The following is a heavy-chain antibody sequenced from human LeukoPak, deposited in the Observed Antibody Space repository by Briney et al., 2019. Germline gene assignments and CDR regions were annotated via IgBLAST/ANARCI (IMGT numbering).Heavy chain of an antibody. V-gene: IGHV1-69*04. CDR1: GGTFSSYA. D-gene: IGHD5-12*01. J-gene: IGHJ4*02. Sequence: ASVKVSCKASGGTFSSYAISWVRQAPGQGLEWMGRIIPILGIANYAQKFQGRVTITADKSTSTAYMELSSLRSEDTAVYYCARHSRGSGYDLDYWGQGTLVTVSS. CDR2: IIPILGIA. CDR3: ARHSRGSGYDLDY.